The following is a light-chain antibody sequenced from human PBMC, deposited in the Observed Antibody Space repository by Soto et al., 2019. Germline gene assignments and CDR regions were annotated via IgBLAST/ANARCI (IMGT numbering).Light chain of an antibody. Sequence: EIVLTQSPGTLYLSPGERATLSCRASQSVSSNYLAWYQQKRGQAPRLLIYAASARATGIPDRFSGSGSGTVFTLTISRLEPEAFAVYFCQLYGSSPPRYTFGQGTKLEIK. CDR3: QLYGSSPPRYT. CDR1: QSVSSNY. CDR2: AAS. V-gene: IGKV3-20*01. J-gene: IGKJ2*01.